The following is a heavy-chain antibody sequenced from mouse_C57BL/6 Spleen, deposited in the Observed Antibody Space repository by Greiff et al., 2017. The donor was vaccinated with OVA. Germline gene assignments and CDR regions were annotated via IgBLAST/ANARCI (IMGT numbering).Heavy chain of an antibody. CDR2: IRNKANGYTT. D-gene: IGHD4-1*01. Sequence: EVMLVESGGGLVQPGGSLSLSCAASGFTFTDYYMSWVRQPPGKALEWLGFIRNKANGYTTEYSASVKGRFTISRDNSQSILYLQLNALRAEDSATYYCARYRGAGTNWYFDVWGTGTTVTVSS. J-gene: IGHJ1*03. CDR1: GFTFTDYY. V-gene: IGHV7-3*01. CDR3: ARYRGAGTNWYFDV.